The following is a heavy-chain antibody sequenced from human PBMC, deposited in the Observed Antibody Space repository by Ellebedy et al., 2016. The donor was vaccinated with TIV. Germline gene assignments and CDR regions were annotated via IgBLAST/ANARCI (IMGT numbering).Heavy chain of an antibody. D-gene: IGHD3-9*01. V-gene: IGHV4-39*06. CDR1: GDSITHSSYY. J-gene: IGHJ4*02. Sequence: SETLSLTCTVSGDSITHSSYYWAWIRQPPGKGLEWIGNFYYSGNSFYNPSLKSRVTISVDTSKMQFPLKLNSVTAADTAVYYCARGDYDILTGDTSTGDLDSWGQGTLVTASS. CDR2: FYYSGNS. CDR3: ARGDYDILTGDTSTGDLDS.